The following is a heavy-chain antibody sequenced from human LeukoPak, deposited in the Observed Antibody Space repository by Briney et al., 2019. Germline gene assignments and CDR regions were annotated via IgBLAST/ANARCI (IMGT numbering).Heavy chain of an antibody. D-gene: IGHD3-22*01. V-gene: IGHV4-39*01. CDR1: GDSIATSSYY. J-gene: IGHJ4*02. CDR2: IYYSGST. CDR3: ARLETYDSTLDY. Sequence: SETLSLTCTVSGDSIATSSYYWGWIRQPPGKGLEWIGNIYYSGSTYYNPSLKSRVTISVDTSKNQFSLWLSSVTAADTAVCYCARLETYDSTLDYWGQGTLVTVSS.